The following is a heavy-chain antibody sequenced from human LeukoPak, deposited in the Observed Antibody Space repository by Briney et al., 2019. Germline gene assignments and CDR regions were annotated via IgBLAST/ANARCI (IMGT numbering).Heavy chain of an antibody. Sequence: SETLSLTCSVSGGSINSYWWTWIRQPAGKGLEFIGRIYTTGRTNYNPSLKSRVSMSVATSKNKFSLELRSVTAADTAVYFCARAGYTISSYRFDYWGQGALVTVSS. D-gene: IGHD3-16*02. CDR1: GGSINSYW. J-gene: IGHJ4*02. CDR2: IYTTGRT. V-gene: IGHV4-4*07. CDR3: ARAGYTISSYRFDY.